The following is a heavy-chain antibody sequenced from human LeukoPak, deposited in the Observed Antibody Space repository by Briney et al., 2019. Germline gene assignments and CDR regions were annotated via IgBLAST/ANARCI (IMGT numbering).Heavy chain of an antibody. D-gene: IGHD3-10*01. V-gene: IGHV1-69*01. Sequence: SVKVSCKASGGTFSSYAISWVRQAPGQGLEWMGGIISIFGTANYAQKFQGRVTITADESTSTAYMELSSLRSEDTAVYYCARAYGSGSYYNFNWFDPWGQGTLVTVSS. CDR1: GGTFSSYA. CDR2: IISIFGTA. CDR3: ARAYGSGSYYNFNWFDP. J-gene: IGHJ5*02.